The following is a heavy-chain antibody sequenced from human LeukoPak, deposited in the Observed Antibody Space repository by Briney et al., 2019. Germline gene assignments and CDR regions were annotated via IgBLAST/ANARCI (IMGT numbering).Heavy chain of an antibody. CDR3: AREVHCSGTSCYKGNWFDP. V-gene: IGHV4-39*07. CDR1: GGSISSSSYY. CDR2: IYYSGST. J-gene: IGHJ5*02. Sequence: PSETLSLTCTVSGGSISSSSYYWGWIRQPPGKGLEWIGNIYYSGSTYYNPSLKSRVTISVDTSKNQFSLKLSSVTAADTAVYYCAREVHCSGTSCYKGNWFDPWGQGTLVTVSS. D-gene: IGHD2-2*02.